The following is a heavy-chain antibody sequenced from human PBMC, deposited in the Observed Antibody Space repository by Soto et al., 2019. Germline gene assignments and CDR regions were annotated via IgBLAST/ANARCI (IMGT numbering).Heavy chain of an antibody. J-gene: IGHJ6*02. V-gene: IGHV1-46*01. D-gene: IGHD3-22*01. CDR1: GYTFTSYY. CDR2: INPSGGST. CDR3: ARVVSPMDYDSSGYYYHYYYYGMDV. Sequence: ASVKVSCKXSGYTFTSYYMHWVRQAPGQGLEWMGIINPSGGSTSYAQKFQGRVTMTRDTPTSTVYMELSSLRSEDTAVYYCARVVSPMDYDSSGYYYHYYYYGMDVWGQGTTVTVSS.